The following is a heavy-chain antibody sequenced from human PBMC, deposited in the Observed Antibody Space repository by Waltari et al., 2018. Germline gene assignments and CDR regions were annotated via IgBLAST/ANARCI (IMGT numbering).Heavy chain of an antibody. CDR2: IMQDGSGK. D-gene: IGHD6-25*01. CDR3: TRGQRTFDY. V-gene: IGHV3-7*01. Sequence: EVQLVESGGGLVQPGGSLRLSCAASGFTFSGYSMTWVRQAPGRGLEWVANIMQDGSGKYYVDSVRGRFTISRDNAKKSLYLQMDSLRAEDAAIYYCTRGQRTFDYWGRGSLVTVSS. J-gene: IGHJ4*02. CDR1: GFTFSGYS.